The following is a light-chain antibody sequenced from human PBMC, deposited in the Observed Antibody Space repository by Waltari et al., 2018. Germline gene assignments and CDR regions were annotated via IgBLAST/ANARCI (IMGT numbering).Light chain of an antibody. V-gene: IGKV1-39*01. CDR3: QQSYSTPPFT. Sequence: DIQMTQSPSSLSASVGDRVTITCRVSQSISSYLNWYQQKPGKAPKLLIYAASSLQSGVPSRFSGSGSGTDFTLTISSLQPEDFATYYCQQSYSTPPFTFGPGTKVDIK. CDR2: AAS. CDR1: QSISSY. J-gene: IGKJ3*01.